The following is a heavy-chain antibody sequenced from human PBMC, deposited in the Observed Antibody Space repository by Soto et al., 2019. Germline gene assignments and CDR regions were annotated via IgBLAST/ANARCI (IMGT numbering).Heavy chain of an antibody. Sequence: GGSLRLSCAASGFTFSGSAMHWVRQASGKGLEWVGRIRSKANSYATAYAASVKGRFTISRDDSKNTAYLQMNSLKTEDTAVYYCTRHEDYGSGSYYNRMMDVWGKGTTVTVSS. CDR3: TRHEDYGSGSYYNRMMDV. V-gene: IGHV3-73*01. CDR1: GFTFSGSA. D-gene: IGHD3-10*01. CDR2: IRSKANSYAT. J-gene: IGHJ6*04.